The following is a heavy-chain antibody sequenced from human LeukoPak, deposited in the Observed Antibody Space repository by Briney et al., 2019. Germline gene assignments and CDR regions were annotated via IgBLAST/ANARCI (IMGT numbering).Heavy chain of an antibody. Sequence: RGALRVSCADPGVTFSIYWLSSVRQPPGKGLEWVANIQQDRSEKNYVHSVKGRFSISRDNGKNSLYLQMNSLIDEDTPLYYFARPHLDHAYLFDYWGQGTLVTVSS. CDR2: IQQDRSEK. V-gene: IGHV3-7*01. J-gene: IGHJ4*02. D-gene: IGHD1-1*01. CDR3: ARPHLDHAYLFDY. CDR1: GVTFSIYW.